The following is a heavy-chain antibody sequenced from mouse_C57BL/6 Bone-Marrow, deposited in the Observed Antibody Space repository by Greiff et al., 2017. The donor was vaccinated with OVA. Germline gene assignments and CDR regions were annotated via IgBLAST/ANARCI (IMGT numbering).Heavy chain of an antibody. D-gene: IGHD1-1*01. J-gene: IGHJ1*03. CDR1: GYTFTSYW. Sequence: QVQLQQPGAELVKPGASVKLSCKASGYTFTSYWMHWVKQRPGQGLAWIGMLHPNSGSTNYHEQFKSKATLTVDKSSSTAYMQLSSLTSEDSAVYYCARDGPITTVGGYVDVWGTGTTVTVSS. CDR3: ARDGPITTVGGYVDV. CDR2: LHPNSGST. V-gene: IGHV1-64*01.